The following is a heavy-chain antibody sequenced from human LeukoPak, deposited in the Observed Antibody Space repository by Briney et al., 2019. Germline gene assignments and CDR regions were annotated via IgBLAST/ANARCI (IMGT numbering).Heavy chain of an antibody. V-gene: IGHV4-34*01. D-gene: IGHD4-17*01. Sequence: SETLSLTCAVYGGSFSGYYWSWIRQPPGKGLEWIGEINHSGSTNYNPSLKSRVTISADTSKNQFSLKLSSVTAADTAVYYCARAPLDQTTVTTCYFDYWGQGTLVTVSS. CDR3: ARAPLDQTTVTTCYFDY. CDR1: GGSFSGYY. J-gene: IGHJ4*02. CDR2: INHSGST.